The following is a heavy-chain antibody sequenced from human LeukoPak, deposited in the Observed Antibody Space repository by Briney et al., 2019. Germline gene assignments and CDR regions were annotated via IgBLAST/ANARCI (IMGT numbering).Heavy chain of an antibody. V-gene: IGHV4-39*01. CDR3: ARHPNDYGDPLFDY. D-gene: IGHD4-17*01. J-gene: IGHJ4*02. Sequence: LRLSCAASGFTFSSYAMHWVRQAPGKGLEWIGSFYYSGSTYYNPSLKSRVTISVDTSKNQFSLRLSSVTAADTAVYYCARHPNDYGDPLFDYWGQGTLVTVSS. CDR2: FYYSGST. CDR1: GFTFSSYAMH.